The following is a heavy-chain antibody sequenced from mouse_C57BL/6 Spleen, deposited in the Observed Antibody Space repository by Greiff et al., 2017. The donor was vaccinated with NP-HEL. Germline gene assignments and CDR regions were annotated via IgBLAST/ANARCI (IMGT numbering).Heavy chain of an antibody. CDR1: GYAFSSSW. V-gene: IGHV1-82*01. CDR2: IYPGDGDT. J-gene: IGHJ1*03. CDR3: ATDGYYVGYFDV. D-gene: IGHD2-3*01. Sequence: QVQLQQSGPELVKPGASVKISCKASGYAFSSSWMNWVKQRPGKGLEWIGRIYPGDGDTNYNGKFKGKATLTADKSSSTAYMQLSSLTSEDSAVYFCATDGYYVGYFDVWGTGTTVTVSS.